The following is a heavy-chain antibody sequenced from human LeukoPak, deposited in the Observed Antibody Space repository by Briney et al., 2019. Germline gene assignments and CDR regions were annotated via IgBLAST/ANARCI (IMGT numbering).Heavy chain of an antibody. Sequence: GGSLRLSCAASGFTFSSYAMSWVRQAPGKGLEWVSAISGSGGSTYYADSMKGRFTISRDNAKNSLYLQMNSLRAEDTAVYYCARSYYGSGSYLSYYMDVWGKGTTVTISS. V-gene: IGHV3-23*01. J-gene: IGHJ6*03. CDR2: ISGSGGST. CDR3: ARSYYGSGSYLSYYMDV. D-gene: IGHD3-10*01. CDR1: GFTFSSYA.